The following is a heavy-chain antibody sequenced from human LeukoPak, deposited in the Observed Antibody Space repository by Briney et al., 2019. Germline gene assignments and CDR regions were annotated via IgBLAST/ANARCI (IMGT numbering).Heavy chain of an antibody. CDR3: AKGSGYSSSWYYPDY. J-gene: IGHJ4*02. V-gene: IGHV3-23*01. Sequence: GGSLRLSCAASGFTFSSYAMGWVRQAPGKGLEWVSAISGSGGSTYYADSVKGRFTISRDNSKNTLYLQMNSLRAEDTAVYYCAKGSGYSSSWYYPDYWGQGTLVTVSS. CDR1: GFTFSSYA. CDR2: ISGSGGST. D-gene: IGHD6-13*01.